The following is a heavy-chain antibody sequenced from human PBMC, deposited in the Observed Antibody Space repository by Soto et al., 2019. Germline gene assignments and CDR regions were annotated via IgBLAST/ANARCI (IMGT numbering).Heavy chain of an antibody. V-gene: IGHV1-18*01. CDR1: GYSFSSYG. D-gene: IGHD3-22*01. CDR2: INTYNGNR. Sequence: QVQLVQSGAELRKPGASVKVSCKASGYSFSSYGINWVRQAPGQGLEWMGWINTYNGNRNYAQKFEDRVTMTTATSTNTVYMELRSLKSDDTAIYYCARDRLRGYDSSGFYSLGQGTLVTVSS. J-gene: IGHJ4*02. CDR3: ARDRLRGYDSSGFYS.